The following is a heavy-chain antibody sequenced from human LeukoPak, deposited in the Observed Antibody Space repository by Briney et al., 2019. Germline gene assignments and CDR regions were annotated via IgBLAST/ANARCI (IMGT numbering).Heavy chain of an antibody. D-gene: IGHD3-10*01. J-gene: IGHJ6*02. CDR3: ARDGLWFGDPNGMDV. CDR2: IKQDGSEK. V-gene: IGHV3-7*01. CDR1: GFTFSSYW. Sequence: GSLRLSCAASGFTFSSYWMSWVRQAPGKGLEWVANIKQDGSEKYYVDSVKGRFTISRDNAKNSLYLQMNSLRAEDTAVYYCARDGLWFGDPNGMDVWGQGTTVTVSS.